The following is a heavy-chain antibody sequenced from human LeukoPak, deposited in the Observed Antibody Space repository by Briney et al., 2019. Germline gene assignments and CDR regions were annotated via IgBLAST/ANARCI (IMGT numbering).Heavy chain of an antibody. CDR2: IYSGGST. CDR3: ARSLRITIFGEFDY. Sequence: PGGSLRLSCAASGFTVSSNYMSWVRQAPGKGLEWVSVIYSGGSTYYADSVKGRFTISRDNSKNTLYLHMNSLRAEDTAVYYCARSLRITIFGEFDYWGQGTLVTVSS. CDR1: GFTVSSNY. J-gene: IGHJ4*02. V-gene: IGHV3-53*01. D-gene: IGHD3-3*01.